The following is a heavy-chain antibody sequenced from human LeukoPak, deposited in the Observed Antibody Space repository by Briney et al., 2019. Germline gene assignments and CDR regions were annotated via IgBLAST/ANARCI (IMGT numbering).Heavy chain of an antibody. CDR1: GYTFTSYD. CDR2: MNPNSGNT. D-gene: IGHD2-8*01. V-gene: IGHV1-8*01. J-gene: IGHJ3*02. CDR3: ARQRGGQYEDGFDM. Sequence: ASVKVSCKASGYTFTSYDINWVRQATGQGLEWMGWMNPNSGNTGYAQKFQGRVTMTRNTSISTAYMEMSSLRSEDTAVYYCARQRGGQYEDGFDMWGQGTMVTVSS.